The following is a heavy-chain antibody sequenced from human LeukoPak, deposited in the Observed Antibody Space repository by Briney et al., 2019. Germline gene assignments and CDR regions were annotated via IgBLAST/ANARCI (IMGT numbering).Heavy chain of an antibody. CDR1: GFTVSSIY. V-gene: IGHV3-66*01. Sequence: GGSLRLSCAASGFTVSSIYMNWVRQAPGKGLEWASLIYSGGSTHYADSVKGRFTISRDTSKNTLYLQMNSLRVEDTAMYYCARGGDSLYYGDYWGQGTLVTVSS. D-gene: IGHD3-10*01. CDR2: IYSGGST. CDR3: ARGGDSLYYGDY. J-gene: IGHJ4*02.